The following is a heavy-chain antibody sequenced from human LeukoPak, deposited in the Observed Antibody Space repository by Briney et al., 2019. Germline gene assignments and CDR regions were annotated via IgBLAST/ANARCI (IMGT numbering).Heavy chain of an antibody. D-gene: IGHD2-2*01. V-gene: IGHV1-8*01. CDR2: INPNSGNT. Sequence: GASVKVSCKASGYTFTSYDINWVRQATGQGLEWMGWINPNSGNTGYAQKLQGRVTMTTNTSISTAYMELSSLRSEDTAVYYCARGLGISRVPAAEKGFDYWGQGTLVTVSS. CDR3: ARGLGISRVPAAEKGFDY. CDR1: GYTFTSYD. J-gene: IGHJ4*02.